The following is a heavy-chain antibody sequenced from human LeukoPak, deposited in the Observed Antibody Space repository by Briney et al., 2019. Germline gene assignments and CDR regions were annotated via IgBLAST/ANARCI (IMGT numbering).Heavy chain of an antibody. J-gene: IGHJ3*02. CDR2: ISGSGSDI. CDR3: TRDLRKHGVFDI. V-gene: IGHV3-11*01. Sequence: GGSLRLSCVVSGFGFSDSYMTWIRQTPGKGLEWLAYISGSGSDIYYAASVKGRFSISRDNSKNTVYLEMNSLRGEDTAIYYCTRDLRKHGVFDIWGQGTMVTVSS. CDR1: GFGFSDSY.